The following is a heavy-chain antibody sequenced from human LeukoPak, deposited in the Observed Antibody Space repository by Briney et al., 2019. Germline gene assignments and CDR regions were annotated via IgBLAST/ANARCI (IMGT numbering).Heavy chain of an antibody. CDR3: TTCGGDCYRFGY. D-gene: IGHD2-21*02. V-gene: IGHV3-53*01. CDR2: IYSGGST. Sequence: GGSLRLSCAASGFTVSSNYMSWVRQAPGKGLEWVSVIYSGGSTYYADSVKGRFTISRDNSKNTLYLQMNSLRAEDTAVYYCTTCGGDCYRFGYWGQGTLVTVSS. CDR1: GFTVSSNY. J-gene: IGHJ4*02.